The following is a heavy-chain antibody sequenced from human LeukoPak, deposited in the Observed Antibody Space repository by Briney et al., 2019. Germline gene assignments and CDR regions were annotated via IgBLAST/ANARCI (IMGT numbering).Heavy chain of an antibody. CDR1: GFTFDDYA. D-gene: IGHD3-10*01. CDR2: ISWNSGSI. CDR3: AKVTGGHYYGSGSIFDY. Sequence: PGGSLRLSCAASGFTFDDYAMHWVRQAPVKGLEWVSGISWNSGSIGYADSVKGRFTISRDNAKNSLYLQMNSLRAEDTALYYCAKVTGGHYYGSGSIFDYWGQGTLVTVSS. V-gene: IGHV3-9*01. J-gene: IGHJ4*02.